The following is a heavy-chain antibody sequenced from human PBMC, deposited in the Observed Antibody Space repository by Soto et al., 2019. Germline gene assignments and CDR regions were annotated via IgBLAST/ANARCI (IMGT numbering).Heavy chain of an antibody. Sequence: ASVKVSCKASGYTFTSYYMHWVRQAPGQGLEWMGIINTSGGSTSYAQKFQGRVTMTRDTSTSTVYMELSSLRSEDTAVYYCARPYCSSTSCSFNFDYWGQGTLVTVSS. J-gene: IGHJ4*02. V-gene: IGHV1-46*03. CDR2: INTSGGST. D-gene: IGHD2-2*01. CDR3: ARPYCSSTSCSFNFDY. CDR1: GYTFTSYY.